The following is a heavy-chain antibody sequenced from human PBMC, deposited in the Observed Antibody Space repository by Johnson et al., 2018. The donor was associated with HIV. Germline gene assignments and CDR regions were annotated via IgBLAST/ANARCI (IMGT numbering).Heavy chain of an antibody. CDR2: INWNSGSI. V-gene: IGHV3-20*04. D-gene: IGHD4-11*01. CDR3: TRDTYIHRVTVTESAFDI. Sequence: MQLVESGGGVVRPGGSLRLSCAASGFTFDDYGMSWVRQAPGKGLEWVSGINWNSGSIAYADSVKGRFTISRDNAKKSLYLQMNSLRAEDTALYYCTRDTYIHRVTVTESAFDIWGQGTMVTVSS. J-gene: IGHJ3*02. CDR1: GFTFDDYG.